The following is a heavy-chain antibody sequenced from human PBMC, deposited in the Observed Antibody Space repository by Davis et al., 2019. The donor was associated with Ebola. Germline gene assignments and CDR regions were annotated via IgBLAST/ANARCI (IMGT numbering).Heavy chain of an antibody. J-gene: IGHJ6*02. Sequence: AASVKVSCKASGYTFTSYGISWVRQAPGQGLEWMGGIIPIFGTANYAQKFQGRVTITADESTSTAYMELSSLRSDDTAVYYCARDWPHNEVAAAAGRYYYYGMDVWGQGTTVTVSS. CDR2: IIPIFGTA. V-gene: IGHV1-69*13. D-gene: IGHD6-13*01. CDR3: ARDWPHNEVAAAAGRYYYYGMDV. CDR1: GYTFTSYG.